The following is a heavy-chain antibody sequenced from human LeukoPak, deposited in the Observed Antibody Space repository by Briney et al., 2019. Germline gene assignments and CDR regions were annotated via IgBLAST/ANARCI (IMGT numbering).Heavy chain of an antibody. Sequence: SETLSLTCAVYGGSFSGYYWSWIRQPAGKGLEWIGRIYTSGSTNYNPSLKSRVTTSVDTSKNQFSLKLSPVTAADTAVYYCARGSKSTGGDYWGQGTLVTVSS. CDR2: IYTSGST. J-gene: IGHJ4*02. CDR1: GGSFSGYY. V-gene: IGHV4-59*10. D-gene: IGHD3-10*01. CDR3: ARGSKSTGGDY.